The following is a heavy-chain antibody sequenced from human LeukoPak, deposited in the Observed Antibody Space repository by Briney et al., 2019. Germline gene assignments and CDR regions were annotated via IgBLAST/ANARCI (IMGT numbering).Heavy chain of an antibody. CDR2: IRYDGNIK. V-gene: IGHV3-30*02. Sequence: GGALRLSCAASGFTFSSYDMHWVRQAPGKGLEWVAFIRYDGNIKYFADSVKGRFTISRDNSKNTLYLQMNSLRAEDTAVYHCAKGRYHDSSGYPIDYWGQGTLVTVSS. CDR3: AKGRYHDSSGYPIDY. J-gene: IGHJ4*02. CDR1: GFTFSSYD. D-gene: IGHD3-22*01.